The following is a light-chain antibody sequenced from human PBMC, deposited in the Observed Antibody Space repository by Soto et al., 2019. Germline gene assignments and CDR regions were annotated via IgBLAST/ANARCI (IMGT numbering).Light chain of an antibody. CDR3: QVWDSDADVVV. CDR1: NLGTKS. CDR2: DDT. V-gene: IGLV3-21*02. Sequence: SYELTQPPSVSVAPGQTASITCGGDNLGTKSVHWYQQNPGQAPVLVVYDDTERPAGIPDRFSGSNSGNTATLTITRVEAGHEADYYCQVWDSDADVVVFGGGTQLTVL. J-gene: IGLJ2*01.